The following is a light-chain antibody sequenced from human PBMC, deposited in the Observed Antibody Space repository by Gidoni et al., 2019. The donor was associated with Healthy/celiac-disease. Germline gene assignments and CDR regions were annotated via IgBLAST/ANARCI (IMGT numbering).Light chain of an antibody. V-gene: IGLV2-8*01. CDR3: SADAGSNNYVV. CDR2: EVS. J-gene: IGLJ2*01. Sequence: SALTQPPSSSGSPGQSVTISCTGTSSDVGGYNYVPWYQQNPGKAPKLMIYEVSKRPPGVPDRFSGSKSGNTASLTVSGLQAEDEADYYCSADAGSNNYVVFGGGTKLTVL. CDR1: SSDVGGYNY.